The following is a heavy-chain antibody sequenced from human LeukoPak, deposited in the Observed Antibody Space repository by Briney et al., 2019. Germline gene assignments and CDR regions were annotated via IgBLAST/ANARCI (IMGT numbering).Heavy chain of an antibody. D-gene: IGHD3-22*01. CDR2: ISGRGGST. CDR3: AKDKKSPKSYYDSSGYYWRWFDP. V-gene: IGHV3-23*01. Sequence: GGSLRLSCAASGFTFSSYAMSWVRQTPGKGLEWVSAISGRGGSTYYADSVKGRFTISRDNSKNTLYLQMNSLRAEDTAVYYCAKDKKSPKSYYDSSGYYWRWFDPWGQGTLVTVSS. CDR1: GFTFSSYA. J-gene: IGHJ5*02.